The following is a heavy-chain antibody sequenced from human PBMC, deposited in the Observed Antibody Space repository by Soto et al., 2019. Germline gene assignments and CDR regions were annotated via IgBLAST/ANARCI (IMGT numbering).Heavy chain of an antibody. CDR3: ARGTRDNWRVGDFFNY. V-gene: IGHV4-61*01. Sequence: QVQLHESGPGLVEPSETLSLTCSVSGDSVSSGSHYWSWIRQPPGKALEWVGYIYYTGSTFYNPSRKSRLTISVDMSKNQFALELTSVTAADTAIYYCARGTRDNWRVGDFFNYWGQGTLVTVSS. CDR1: GDSVSSGSHY. D-gene: IGHD1-1*01. J-gene: IGHJ4*02. CDR2: IYYTGST.